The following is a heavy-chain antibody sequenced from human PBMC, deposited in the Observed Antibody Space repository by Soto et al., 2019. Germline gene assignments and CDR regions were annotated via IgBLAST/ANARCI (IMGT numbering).Heavy chain of an antibody. V-gene: IGHV1-69*06. CDR3: ARGRDIVVVPAAPYGMDV. D-gene: IGHD2-2*01. CDR1: GGTFSSYA. J-gene: IGHJ6*02. Sequence: QVQLVQSGAEVKKPGSSVKVSCKASGGTFSSYAISWVRQAPGQGLEWMGGIIPIFGTANYAQKFQGRVTITADKSTSTAYMELSSLRSEDTAVYYCARGRDIVVVPAAPYGMDVWVQGTTVTVAS. CDR2: IIPIFGTA.